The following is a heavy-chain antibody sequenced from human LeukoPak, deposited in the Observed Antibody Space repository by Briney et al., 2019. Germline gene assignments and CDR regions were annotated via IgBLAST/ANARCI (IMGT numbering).Heavy chain of an antibody. Sequence: GGSLRLSCAASGFTFNTYAMSWVRRAPWERLQWVSGISDSGGNTYYADSVRGRFTISRDNSKNTLYLQMNSLRAEDTAVYYCARHRSSWLIDYWGQGTLVTVSS. J-gene: IGHJ4*02. D-gene: IGHD6-6*01. CDR1: GFTFNTYA. CDR3: ARHRSSWLIDY. CDR2: ISDSGGNT. V-gene: IGHV3-23*01.